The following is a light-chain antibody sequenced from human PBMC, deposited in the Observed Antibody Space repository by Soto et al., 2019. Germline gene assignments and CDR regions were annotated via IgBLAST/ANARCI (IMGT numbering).Light chain of an antibody. CDR1: QDISDQ. CDR3: QQFDDLPAIT. J-gene: IGKJ5*01. Sequence: DIQMTQSPPSLSASVGDRVTITCQASQDISDQLHWYQQKSGKAPKLLISDASNLETGVPSRFGGSGYGKDFTFTISSLQPEDIATYYCQQFDDLPAITFGQGTRLEIK. V-gene: IGKV1-33*01. CDR2: DAS.